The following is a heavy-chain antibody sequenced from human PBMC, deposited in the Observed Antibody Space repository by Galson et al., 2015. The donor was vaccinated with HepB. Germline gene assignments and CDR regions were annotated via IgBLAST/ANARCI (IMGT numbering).Heavy chain of an antibody. Sequence: SLRLSCAASGFTFSSYGMHWVRQAPGKGLEWVAVISYDGSNKYYADSVKGRFTISRDNSKNTLYLQMNSLRAEDTAVYYCARDGVVVVTAIPGGMDVWGQGTTVTVSS. CDR3: ARDGVVVVTAIPGGMDV. V-gene: IGHV3-30*03. D-gene: IGHD2-21*02. J-gene: IGHJ6*02. CDR2: ISYDGSNK. CDR1: GFTFSSYG.